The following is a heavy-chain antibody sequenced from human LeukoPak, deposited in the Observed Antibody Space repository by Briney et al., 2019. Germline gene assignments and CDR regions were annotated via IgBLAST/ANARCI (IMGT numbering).Heavy chain of an antibody. CDR3: ARVRGRNWFDP. J-gene: IGHJ5*02. V-gene: IGHV4-31*03. CDR2: IYYSGST. Sequence: PSETLSLTCTVSGGSISSGGYYWSWIRQHPGKGLEWIGYIYYSGSTYYNPSLKSRVTIPVDTSKNQFSLKLSSVTAADTAVYYCARVRGRNWFDPWGQGTLVTVSS. D-gene: IGHD3-10*01. CDR1: GGSISSGGYY.